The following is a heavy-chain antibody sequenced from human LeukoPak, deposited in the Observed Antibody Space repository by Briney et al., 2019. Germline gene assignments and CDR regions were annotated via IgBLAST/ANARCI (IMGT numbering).Heavy chain of an antibody. V-gene: IGHV1-3*03. CDR1: GYTFTSYA. CDR2: INAGNGNT. Sequence: ASVKVSCKASGYTFTSYAMHWVRQAPGQRLEWMGWINAGNGNTKYSQEFQGRVTITRDTSASTAYMELSSLRSEDMAVYYCARAWGYDYVLDYWGQGTLVTVSS. CDR3: ARAWGYDYVLDY. D-gene: IGHD3-16*01. J-gene: IGHJ4*02.